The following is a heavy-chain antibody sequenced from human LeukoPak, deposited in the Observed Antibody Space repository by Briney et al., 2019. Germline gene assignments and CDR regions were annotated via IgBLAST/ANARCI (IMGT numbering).Heavy chain of an antibody. V-gene: IGHV3-30*18. CDR1: GFSFSNYG. J-gene: IGHJ4*02. Sequence: GGSLRLSCAASGFSFSNYGMRWVRQAPGKGLEWVAVISSDGGNAFYVDSVKGRFTISRDNSKSTLYLQIHSLRPEDTGVFYCAKIGMSTPLDYWGQGTLVTISS. D-gene: IGHD5-24*01. CDR2: ISSDGGNA. CDR3: AKIGMSTPLDY.